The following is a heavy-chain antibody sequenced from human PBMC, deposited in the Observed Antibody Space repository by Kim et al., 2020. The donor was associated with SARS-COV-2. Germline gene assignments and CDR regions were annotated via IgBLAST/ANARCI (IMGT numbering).Heavy chain of an antibody. D-gene: IGHD3-10*01. CDR3: ARAGFWDF. Sequence: ASVKVSCKASGYTFTSYIMHWVRQAPGQSLEWMGGINLGNGNTKFSKIFQAKATIPRDKPAPQASMDLSTRRSKDTAIYYFARAGFWDFWAQGPPVPV. J-gene: IGHJ6*02. CDR2: INLGNGNT. V-gene: IGHV1-3*01. CDR1: GYTFTSYI.